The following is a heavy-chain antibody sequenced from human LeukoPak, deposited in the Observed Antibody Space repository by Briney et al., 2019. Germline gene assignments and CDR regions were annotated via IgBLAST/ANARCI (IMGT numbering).Heavy chain of an antibody. CDR2: VYYSGST. D-gene: IGHD4/OR15-4a*01. J-gene: IGHJ5*02. V-gene: IGHV4-39*01. Sequence: KPSETLSLTCNVSGDSITSGAFYWAWIRQSPGKGLEWIGNVYYSGSTQYNPSLRGRVSISMDKTKNQFSLNLNSVSVTDTAIYYCARRDYAAWFDPWGQGTFVTVSS. CDR3: ARRDYAAWFDP. CDR1: GDSITSGAFY.